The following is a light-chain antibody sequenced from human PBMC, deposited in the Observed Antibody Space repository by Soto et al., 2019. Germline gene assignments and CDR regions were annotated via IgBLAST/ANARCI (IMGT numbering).Light chain of an antibody. V-gene: IGKV1-5*01. CDR1: QSISSW. Sequence: DIQMTQSPSTLSASVGDRVTITCRASQSISSWLAWYQQKPGKAPKLLIYDASSLESGVPSRFSGSVSGTEFTLTISSLQSEDFALYYCHQYNSWPPGTFGQGTKVDIK. CDR2: DAS. J-gene: IGKJ2*01. CDR3: HQYNSWPPGT.